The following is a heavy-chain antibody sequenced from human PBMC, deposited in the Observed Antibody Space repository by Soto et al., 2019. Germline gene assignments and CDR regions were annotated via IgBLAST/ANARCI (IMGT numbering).Heavy chain of an antibody. V-gene: IGHV3-23*01. Sequence: EVQLLESGGGLIQPGGSLRLSCAASGFTFRTYAMGWVRQAPGKGLEWVSVMSNSGDESYYADSVKGRFTISRDHFQNTLYQKLSGWRADDTTVYYCAKDAARPSGWYYFDFWGQGTLVTVSS. CDR3: AKDAARPSGWYYFDF. J-gene: IGHJ4*02. CDR1: GFTFRTYA. CDR2: MSNSGDES. D-gene: IGHD6-19*01.